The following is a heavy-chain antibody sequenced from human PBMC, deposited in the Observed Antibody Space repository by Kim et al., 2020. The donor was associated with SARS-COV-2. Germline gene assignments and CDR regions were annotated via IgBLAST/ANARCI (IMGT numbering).Heavy chain of an antibody. V-gene: IGHV4-31*02. Sequence: TPSLKSRVTISVDTSKNQFSLKLSSVTAADTAVYYCARSGSDGSRSWFDPWGQGTLVTVSS. D-gene: IGHD3-10*01. J-gene: IGHJ5*02. CDR3: ARSGSDGSRSWFDP.